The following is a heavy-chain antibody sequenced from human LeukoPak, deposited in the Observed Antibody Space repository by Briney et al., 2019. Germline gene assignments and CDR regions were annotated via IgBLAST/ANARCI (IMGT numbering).Heavy chain of an antibody. Sequence: SETLSLTCNVSGGSINSHYWHWIRQPPGKGLGGMGYIYYSGSTNYNPSLKSRVTISVDTSKNQFSLKLSSVTAADTAVYYCARAAAAAGTPFDYWGQGTLVTVSS. J-gene: IGHJ4*02. CDR2: IYYSGST. D-gene: IGHD6-13*01. CDR3: ARAAAAAGTPFDY. CDR1: GGSINSHY. V-gene: IGHV4-59*08.